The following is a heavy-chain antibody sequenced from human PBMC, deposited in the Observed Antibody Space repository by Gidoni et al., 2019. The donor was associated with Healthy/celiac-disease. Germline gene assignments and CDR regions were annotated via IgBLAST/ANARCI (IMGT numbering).Heavy chain of an antibody. Sequence: QVQLVQSGAEVKKPGASVKVSCKASGYTFTSYDINWVRQATGQGLEWMGWMNPNSGNTGYAQKFQGRVTMTRNTSISTAYMELSSLRSEDTAVYYCAREGGQWLVYYYYGMDVWGQGTTVTVSS. CDR3: AREGGQWLVYYYYGMDV. D-gene: IGHD6-19*01. V-gene: IGHV1-8*01. CDR1: GYTFTSYD. CDR2: MNPNSGNT. J-gene: IGHJ6*02.